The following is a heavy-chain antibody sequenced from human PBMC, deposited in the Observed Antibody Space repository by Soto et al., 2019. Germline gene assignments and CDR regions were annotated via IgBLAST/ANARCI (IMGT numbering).Heavy chain of an antibody. CDR1: GSSFRSYG. D-gene: IGHD6-6*01. V-gene: IGHV3-30*18. CDR2: ISYDGSNK. CDR3: AKGAGSTSAPFDH. Sequence: GGSLRLSCAAAGSSFRSYGIHWVRQAPGKGLEWVALISYDGSNKYYADSVKGRFTISRDNSKDTLYLQLNSLRADDTAVYYCAKGAGSTSAPFDHWGQGTLVTVSS. J-gene: IGHJ4*02.